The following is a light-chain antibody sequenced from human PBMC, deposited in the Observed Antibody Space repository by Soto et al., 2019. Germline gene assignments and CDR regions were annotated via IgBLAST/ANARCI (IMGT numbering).Light chain of an antibody. Sequence: EIVLTQSPATLSLSPGERATLSCRASQSVSSYLAWYQQKPGQAPRLLIYDASNRATGIPARFSGSGSGTDFTLTISRLEPEDFAVYYCQPRSNWPLWTFGQGTKVEI. CDR3: QPRSNWPLWT. CDR2: DAS. J-gene: IGKJ1*01. V-gene: IGKV3-11*01. CDR1: QSVSSY.